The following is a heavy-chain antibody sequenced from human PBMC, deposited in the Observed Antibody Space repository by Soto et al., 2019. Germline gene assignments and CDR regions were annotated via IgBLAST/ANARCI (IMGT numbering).Heavy chain of an antibody. V-gene: IGHV1-58*02. Sequence: SVKVSCKASGFTFTSSAMQWVRQARGQRLEWIGWIVVGSGNTNYAQKFQERVTITRDMSTSTAYMELSSLRSEDTAVYYCAARASSITIFGVVSRYGDAFDIWGQGTMVTV. J-gene: IGHJ3*02. CDR2: IVVGSGNT. CDR3: AARASSITIFGVVSRYGDAFDI. CDR1: GFTFTSSA. D-gene: IGHD3-3*01.